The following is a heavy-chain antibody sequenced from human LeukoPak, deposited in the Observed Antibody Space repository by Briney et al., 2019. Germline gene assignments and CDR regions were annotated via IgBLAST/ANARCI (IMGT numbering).Heavy chain of an antibody. V-gene: IGHV3-48*03. Sequence: GGSLRLSCAASGFTFSSYEMNWVRQAPGKGLEWVSYISSSGSTIYYADSVKGRFTISRDNAKNSLYLQMNSLRAEDTAVYYCARNPKRETYYYYYMDVWGKGTTVTISS. CDR1: GFTFSSYE. CDR2: ISSSGSTI. D-gene: IGHD1-26*01. CDR3: ARNPKRETYYYYYMDV. J-gene: IGHJ6*03.